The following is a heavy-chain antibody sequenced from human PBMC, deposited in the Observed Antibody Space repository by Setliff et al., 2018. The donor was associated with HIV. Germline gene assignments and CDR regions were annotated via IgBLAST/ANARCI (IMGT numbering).Heavy chain of an antibody. D-gene: IGHD4-4*01. Sequence: ASVKVSCKAPGYTFTSYGISWVRQAPGQGLEWMGWISAYSGNTNYAQKLQGRVTMTTDTSTSTAYMELRSLRSDDTAVYYCARDVDYTDAFDIWGQGTMVTVSS. J-gene: IGHJ3*02. CDR1: GYTFTSYG. V-gene: IGHV1-18*01. CDR2: ISAYSGNT. CDR3: ARDVDYTDAFDI.